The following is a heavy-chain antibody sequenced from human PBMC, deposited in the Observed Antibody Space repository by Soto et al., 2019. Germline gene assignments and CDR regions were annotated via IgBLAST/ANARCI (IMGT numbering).Heavy chain of an antibody. J-gene: IGHJ4*02. V-gene: IGHV3-66*01. CDR3: ARDPGRSYGPD. CDR1: GFTVSSNY. D-gene: IGHD1-26*01. CDR2: IYSGGST. Sequence: EVQLVESGGGLVQPGGSLRLSCAASGFTVSSNYMSWVRQAPGKGLEWVSVIYSGGSTYYADSVKGRFTISRDNSKNTPYLQMNSLRAEDTAVYYCARDPGRSYGPDWGQGTLVTVSS.